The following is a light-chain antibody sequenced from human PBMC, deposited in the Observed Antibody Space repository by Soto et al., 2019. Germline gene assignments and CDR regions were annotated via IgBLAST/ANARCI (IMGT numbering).Light chain of an antibody. CDR1: SSDVGGYNY. J-gene: IGLJ2*01. V-gene: IGLV2-11*01. CDR3: CSYAGSYTKV. Sequence: QYALTQPRSVSGSPGQSVTISCTGTSSDVGGYNYVSWYQQHPGKAPKLMIYDVSKRPSGVPDRFSGSKSGNTASLTISGLQAEEEADYYCCSYAGSYTKVFGGGTKLTVL. CDR2: DVS.